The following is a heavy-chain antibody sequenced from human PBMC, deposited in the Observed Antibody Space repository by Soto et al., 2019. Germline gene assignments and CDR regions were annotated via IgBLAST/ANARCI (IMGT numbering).Heavy chain of an antibody. V-gene: IGHV3-23*01. D-gene: IGHD3-3*01. CDR3: AKRDFWSSYYGMDV. CDR2: ISGSGGST. Sequence: PGGSLRLSCAASGFTFSSYAMSWVRQAPGKGLEWVSAISGSGGSTYYADSVKGRFTISRDNSKNTLYLQMNSLRAEDTAVYYCAKRDFWSSYYGMDVWGKGTTVTVSS. CDR1: GFTFSSYA. J-gene: IGHJ6*04.